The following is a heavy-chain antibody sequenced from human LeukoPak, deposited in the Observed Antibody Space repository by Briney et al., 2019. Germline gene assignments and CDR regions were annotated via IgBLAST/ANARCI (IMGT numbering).Heavy chain of an antibody. V-gene: IGHV4-59*01. CDR2: IYYSGST. D-gene: IGHD3-10*01. CDR1: GGSISSYY. Sequence: SETLSLTCTVSGGSISSYYWSWIRQPPGKGLEWIGYIYYSGSTNYNPSLKSRVTISVDTSKNQFPLKLSSVTAADTAVYYCARGYYGSGSRVFDYWGQGTLVTVSS. J-gene: IGHJ4*02. CDR3: ARGYYGSGSRVFDY.